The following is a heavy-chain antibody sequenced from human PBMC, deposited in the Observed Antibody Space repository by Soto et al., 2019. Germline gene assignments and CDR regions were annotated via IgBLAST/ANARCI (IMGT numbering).Heavy chain of an antibody. V-gene: IGHV3-7*03. Sequence: EVQLVESGGDLVQPGASLRLSSAASGFTFSSYWMACVRQSPGKGLEWVASMNQHGSDIQYVDSVRGRFTISRDNARNLLYLQMNNLRVEDTAIYYCATDTYCTAACYRGHGNWGQGTLVTVSS. CDR1: GFTFSSYW. D-gene: IGHD2-8*02. CDR2: MNQHGSDI. CDR3: ATDTYCTAACYRGHGN. J-gene: IGHJ4*02.